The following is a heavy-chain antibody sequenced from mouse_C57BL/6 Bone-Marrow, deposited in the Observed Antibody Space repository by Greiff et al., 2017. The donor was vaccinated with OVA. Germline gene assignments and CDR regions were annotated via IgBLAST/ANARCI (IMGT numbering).Heavy chain of an antibody. D-gene: IGHD2-4*01. V-gene: IGHV2-5*01. CDR2: IWRGGST. Sequence: VQLQQSGPGLVQPSQSLSITCTVSGFSLTSYGVHWVRQSPGKGLEWLGVIWRGGSTDYNAAFMSRLSITKDNSKSQVFFKMNSLQADDTAIYYCAKKHYDYEGGYFDVWGTGTTVTVSS. CDR1: GFSLTSYG. J-gene: IGHJ1*03. CDR3: AKKHYDYEGGYFDV.